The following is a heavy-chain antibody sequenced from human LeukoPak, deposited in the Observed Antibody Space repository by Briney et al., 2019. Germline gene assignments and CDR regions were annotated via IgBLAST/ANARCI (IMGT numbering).Heavy chain of an antibody. CDR3: ARDLSGSGSQGFDY. CDR2: IIPILGIA. V-gene: IGHV1-69*04. CDR1: GGTFSSYA. D-gene: IGHD3-10*01. J-gene: IGHJ4*02. Sequence: ASVKVSCKASGGTFSSYAISWVRQAPGQGLEWMGRIIPILGIANYAQKFQGRVTITADKSTSTAYMELSSLRSEDTAVYYCARDLSGSGSQGFDYWDQGTLVTVSS.